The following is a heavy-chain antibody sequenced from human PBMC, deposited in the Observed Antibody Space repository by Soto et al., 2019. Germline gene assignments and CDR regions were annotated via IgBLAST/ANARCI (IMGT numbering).Heavy chain of an antibody. V-gene: IGHV4-31*03. CDR2: IYYSGST. CDR1: GGSISSGGYY. J-gene: IGHJ3*02. Sequence: PSETLSLTCTVSGGSISSGGYYWSWIRQHPGKGLEWIGYIYYSGSTYYNPSLKSRVTISVDTSKNQFSLKLSSVTAADTGVYYCATNLLVQSDAFDIWGQGTLVTVSS. CDR3: ATNLLVQSDAFDI.